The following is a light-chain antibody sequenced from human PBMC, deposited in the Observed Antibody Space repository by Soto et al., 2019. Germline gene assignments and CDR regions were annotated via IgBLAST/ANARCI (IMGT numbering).Light chain of an antibody. CDR1: QSVSSY. CDR2: DAS. J-gene: IGKJ4*01. CDR3: QQRSNWPST. Sequence: EIVLTQSPATLSLSPGDRATLSCRASQSVSSYLAWYQQKPGQAPRLLIYDASNRATGIPARFSGSGSGTEFTLTITSLEPDDFAFYYCQQRSNWPSTFGVRTKVEIK. V-gene: IGKV3-11*01.